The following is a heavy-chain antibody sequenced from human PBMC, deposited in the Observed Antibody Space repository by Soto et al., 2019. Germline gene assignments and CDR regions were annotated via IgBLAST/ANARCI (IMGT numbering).Heavy chain of an antibody. V-gene: IGHV3-33*01. Sequence: QVQLVESGGGVVQPGRSLRLSCAASGFTFSSYGMHWVRQAPGKGLEWVAVIWYDGSNKYYADSVKGRFTIARDNSKNALYLQMTSLRAEDTAVYYCASRSPALDYWGQGTLVTVSS. D-gene: IGHD2-2*01. CDR2: IWYDGSNK. J-gene: IGHJ4*02. CDR1: GFTFSSYG. CDR3: ASRSPALDY.